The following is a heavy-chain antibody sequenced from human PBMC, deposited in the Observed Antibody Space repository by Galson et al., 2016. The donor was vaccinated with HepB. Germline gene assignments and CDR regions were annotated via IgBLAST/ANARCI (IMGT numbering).Heavy chain of an antibody. V-gene: IGHV4-31*03. J-gene: IGHJ4*02. Sequence: TLSLTCTVSGGSINSGGYYWSWIRQHPGKGLEWIGYIYYSGSTYKNPSLKSRVSMSVDTYKNQFSLKLTSVTAADTAVYYCARVMGGGSLDYWGQGTLVTVSS. CDR2: IYYSGST. D-gene: IGHD3-16*01. CDR3: ARVMGGGSLDY. CDR1: GGSINSGGYY.